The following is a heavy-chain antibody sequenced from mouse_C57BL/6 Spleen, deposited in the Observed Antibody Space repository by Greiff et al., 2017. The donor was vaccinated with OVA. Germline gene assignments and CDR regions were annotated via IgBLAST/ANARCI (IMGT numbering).Heavy chain of an antibody. D-gene: IGHD2-4*01. Sequence: EVKLQESGPGLVKPSQSLSLTCSVPGYSITSGYYWNWIRQFPGNKLEWMGYISYDGSNNYNPSLKNRISITRDTSKNQFFLKLNSVTTEDTATYYCARGDYDYPFAYWGQGTLVTVSA. V-gene: IGHV3-6*01. CDR2: ISYDGSN. CDR3: ARGDYDYPFAY. J-gene: IGHJ3*01. CDR1: GYSITSGYY.